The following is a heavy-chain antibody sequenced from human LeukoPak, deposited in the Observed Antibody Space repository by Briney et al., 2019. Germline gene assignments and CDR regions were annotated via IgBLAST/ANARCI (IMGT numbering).Heavy chain of an antibody. J-gene: IGHJ4*02. CDR3: ARQAYNSLDY. V-gene: IGHV4-39*01. CDR2: IYYSGST. CDR1: GGSISSSAYS. D-gene: IGHD1-14*01. Sequence: PSETLSLTCTVSGGSISSSAYSWGWIRQPPGKGLEWIGRIYYSGSTYDNPSLKSRVNISVHTSKNQFSLKLSSVTAADTAVYYCARQAYNSLDYWGQGTLVTVSS.